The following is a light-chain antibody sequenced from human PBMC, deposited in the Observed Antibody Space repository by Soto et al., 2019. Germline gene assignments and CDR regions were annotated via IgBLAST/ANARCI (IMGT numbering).Light chain of an antibody. V-gene: IGKV1-5*03. CDR2: MAS. Sequence: DIQMTQSPASLSASVGDRVTITCRASQSIDSGLVWLQQRPGKAPKLLIYMASNLESGVPSRFSGSRSGTEFTLTISSLQHNDFATYYCQQYSVYPWTFGQGTKVEIK. CDR3: QQYSVYPWT. CDR1: QSIDSG. J-gene: IGKJ1*01.